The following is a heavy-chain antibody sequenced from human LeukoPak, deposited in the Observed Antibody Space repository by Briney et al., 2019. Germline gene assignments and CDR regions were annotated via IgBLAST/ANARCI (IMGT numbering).Heavy chain of an antibody. CDR3: AKHLILTGYYSPGYFDY. CDR2: IYYSGST. J-gene: IGHJ4*02. D-gene: IGHD3-9*01. Sequence: SETLSLTCTVSGDSISSRNYYWGWIRQPPGKGLEWIGSIYYSGSTYYNPSLKSRVTISVDTSRNQFSLKLSSVTAADTAVYYCAKHLILTGYYSPGYFDYWGQGTLVTVSS. CDR1: GDSISSRNYY. V-gene: IGHV4-39*01.